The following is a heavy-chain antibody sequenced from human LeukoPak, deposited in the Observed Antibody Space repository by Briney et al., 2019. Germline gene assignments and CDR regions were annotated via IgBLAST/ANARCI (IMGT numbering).Heavy chain of an antibody. V-gene: IGHV1-69*05. J-gene: IGHJ4*02. CDR3: ARSNPMDYGSFDY. Sequence: SVKVSCKASGGTFSSYAISWVRQAPGQGLEWMGRIIPIFGTANYAQKFQGRVTITTDESTSTAYMELSSLRSEDTAVYYCARSNPMDYGSFDYWGQGTQVTVSS. D-gene: IGHD3-16*01. CDR1: GGTFSSYA. CDR2: IIPIFGTA.